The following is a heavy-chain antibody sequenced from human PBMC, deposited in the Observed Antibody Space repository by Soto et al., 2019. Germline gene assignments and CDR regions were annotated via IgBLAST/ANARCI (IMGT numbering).Heavy chain of an antibody. CDR1: GFTFSDYY. Sequence: GGSLRLSCAASGFTFSDYYMIWIRQAPGKGLEWVSYISGIGSTVYYADSVKGRFTISRDNAMNSLYLEMYTLRPEDTAVYYCARVYGPRPYYFDCWGQGTRVTVSS. J-gene: IGHJ4*02. D-gene: IGHD4-17*01. V-gene: IGHV3-11*01. CDR3: ARVYGPRPYYFDC. CDR2: ISGIGSTV.